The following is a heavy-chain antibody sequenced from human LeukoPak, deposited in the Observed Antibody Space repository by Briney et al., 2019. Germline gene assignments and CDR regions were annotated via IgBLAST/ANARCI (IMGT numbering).Heavy chain of an antibody. D-gene: IGHD6-19*01. CDR1: GFTFSSYG. CDR3: AKEKYSSGFFDY. J-gene: IGHJ4*02. Sequence: PGRSLRLSCAASGFTFSSYGMHWVRQAPGKGLEWVAVISYDGSNKYYADSVKGRFTISRDNSKNTLYLQMNSLRAEDTAVYYCAKEKYSSGFFDYWGQGTVVTVSS. CDR2: ISYDGSNK. V-gene: IGHV3-30*18.